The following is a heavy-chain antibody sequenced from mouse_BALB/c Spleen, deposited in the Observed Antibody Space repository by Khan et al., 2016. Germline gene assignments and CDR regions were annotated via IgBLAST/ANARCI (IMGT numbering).Heavy chain of an antibody. J-gene: IGHJ3*01. CDR1: GYTFTDYN. CDR3: GRPGLRGAWFAY. CDR2: INPNTGGT. V-gene: IGHV1-18*01. Sequence: VRLQQSGPELVRPGASVKIPCKASGYTFTDYNMDWMKQSHEKSLEWIGDINPNTGGTIYNQKFKGKATLTVDKSSSTAYMELRSLTSEDTAVYYCGRPGLRGAWFAYWGQGTLVTVSA. D-gene: IGHD2-4*01.